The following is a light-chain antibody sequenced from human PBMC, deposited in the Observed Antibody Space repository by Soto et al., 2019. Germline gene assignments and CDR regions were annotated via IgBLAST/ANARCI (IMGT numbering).Light chain of an antibody. CDR1: QSISSW. Sequence: DIQMTQSPSTLSASVGDRAHITCRASQSISSWLAWYQQKPVKAPNLLIYKASRLESGVPSRFSGSGSGTEFTLTISSLQPDDFATYYCQQYHSYSYTFGQGTRLEI. V-gene: IGKV1-5*03. CDR3: QQYHSYSYT. J-gene: IGKJ5*01. CDR2: KAS.